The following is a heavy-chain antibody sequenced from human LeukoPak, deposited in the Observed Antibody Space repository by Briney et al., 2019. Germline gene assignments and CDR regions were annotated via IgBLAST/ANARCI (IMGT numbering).Heavy chain of an antibody. CDR3: ARSQLDSIYFDY. CDR1: GFSLSTSGMC. V-gene: IGHV2-70*11. Sequence: SGPTLVNPTQTLTLTCTFSGFSLSTSGMCVNWIRQPPGKALEWLARIDWDDEKYYFTSLKTRLTISKDTSKNHVVLTMTNMDPVGTGTYYCARSQLDSIYFDYWGQGTLVTVSS. J-gene: IGHJ4*02. CDR2: IDWDDEK. D-gene: IGHD1-1*01.